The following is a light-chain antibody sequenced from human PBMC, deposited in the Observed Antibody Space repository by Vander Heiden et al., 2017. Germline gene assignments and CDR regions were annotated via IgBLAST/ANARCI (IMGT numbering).Light chain of an antibody. Sequence: EIVLTQSPGTLSLSAGEGATLSCRASQNIFNRYLAWFQQKPGQPPRLLIYDGVTRATGVPDRFSGSGSGTDFTLTVSRLEPEDSAVYYCQQYHSSLYTFGQGTKVEIK. CDR3: QQYHSSLYT. J-gene: IGKJ2*01. CDR2: DGV. CDR1: QNIFNRY. V-gene: IGKV3-20*01.